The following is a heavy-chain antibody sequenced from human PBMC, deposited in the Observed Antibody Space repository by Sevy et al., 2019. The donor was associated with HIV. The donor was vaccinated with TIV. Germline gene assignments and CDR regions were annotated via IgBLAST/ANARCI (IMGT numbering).Heavy chain of an antibody. D-gene: IGHD5-12*01. CDR2: ISGSGGST. CDR3: AEPDREWLRSPDY. CDR1: GFTFSSYA. J-gene: IGHJ4*02. Sequence: GGSLRLSCAASGFTFSSYAMSWVRQAPGKGLEWVSAISGSGGSTYYADSVKGRFTISRDNSKNTLYLQMNSLRAEGTAGYYCAEPDREWLRSPDYWGQGTLVTVS. V-gene: IGHV3-23*01.